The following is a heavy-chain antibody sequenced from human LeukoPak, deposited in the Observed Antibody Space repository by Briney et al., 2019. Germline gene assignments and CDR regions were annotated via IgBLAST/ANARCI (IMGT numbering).Heavy chain of an antibody. D-gene: IGHD2-2*01. J-gene: IGHJ5*02. V-gene: IGHV6-1*01. CDR2: TYYRSTWYN. Sequence: SQTLSLTCAISGDRVSSNSVTWNWIRQSPSRGLEWLGRTYYRSTWYNDYAVSVRGRITVNPDTSKNQFSLHLNSVTPEDTAVYYCTRRLTQYDCFDPWGQGILVTVSS. CDR1: GDRVSSNSVT. CDR3: TRRLTQYDCFDP.